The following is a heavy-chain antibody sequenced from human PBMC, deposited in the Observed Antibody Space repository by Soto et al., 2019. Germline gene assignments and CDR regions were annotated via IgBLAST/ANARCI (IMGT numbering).Heavy chain of an antibody. J-gene: IGHJ4*02. Sequence: SETLSLTCTVSGGSISSYYWSWIRQPPGKGLEWIGYIYYSGSTNYNPSLKSRVTISVDTSKNQFSLKLSSVTAADTAVYYCARDSRVKGGIGYWGQGTLVTVSS. CDR2: IYYSGST. CDR1: GGSISSYY. D-gene: IGHD3-16*01. V-gene: IGHV4-59*01. CDR3: ARDSRVKGGIGY.